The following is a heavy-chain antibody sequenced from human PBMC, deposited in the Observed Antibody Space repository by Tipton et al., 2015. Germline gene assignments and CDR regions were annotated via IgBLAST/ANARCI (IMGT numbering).Heavy chain of an antibody. CDR1: GGSITSVSYY. CDR3: AREGRSGWYSTIDY. Sequence: TLSLTCTVSGGSITSVSYYWGWIRQPPGKGLEWIGSIYYSGNTYYNASLKSRVTISVDTSKNQVSLKLSSVTAADTAVYYCAREGRSGWYSTIDYWGQGTLVTVSS. D-gene: IGHD6-19*01. V-gene: IGHV4-39*02. CDR2: IYYSGNT. J-gene: IGHJ4*02.